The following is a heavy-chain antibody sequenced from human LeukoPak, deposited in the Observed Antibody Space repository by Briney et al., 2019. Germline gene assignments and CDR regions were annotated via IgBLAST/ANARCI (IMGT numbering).Heavy chain of an antibody. V-gene: IGHV3-23*01. Sequence: GGSLRLSCAASGFTFSDYGMSWVRQAPGKGLEWVSGISGSGSNTYYVDSVKGRLTISRDNSKNTLYLQMNSLRVEDTAVYYCAKSIGGVVVVAADYWGQGTLVTVSS. CDR2: ISGSGSNT. J-gene: IGHJ4*02. CDR3: AKSIGGVVVVAADY. D-gene: IGHD2-15*01. CDR1: GFTFSDYG.